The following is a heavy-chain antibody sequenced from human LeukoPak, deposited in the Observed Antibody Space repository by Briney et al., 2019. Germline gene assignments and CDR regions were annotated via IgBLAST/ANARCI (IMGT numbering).Heavy chain of an antibody. CDR3: ARDAEITIFGVVITRYYYYGMDV. CDR2: ISAYNGNT. CDR1: GGTFSSYA. D-gene: IGHD3-3*01. V-gene: IGHV1-18*01. Sequence: ASVKVSCKVSGGTFSSYAISWVRQAPGQGLEWMGWISAYNGNTNYAQKLQGRVTMTTDTSTSTAYMELRSLRSDDTAVYYCARDAEITIFGVVITRYYYYGMDVWGQGTTVTVSS. J-gene: IGHJ6*02.